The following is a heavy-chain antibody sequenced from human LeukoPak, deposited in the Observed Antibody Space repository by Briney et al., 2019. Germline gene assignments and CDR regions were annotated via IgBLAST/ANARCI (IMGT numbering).Heavy chain of an antibody. Sequence: GGSLRLSCAASGFTFSSYAMSWVRQAPGKGLEWVSAISGSGGSTNYADSVKGRFTISRDNSKNTLYLQMNSLRAEDTAVYYCAKDLSNWNYRGGDSWGQGTLVTVSS. CDR3: AKDLSNWNYRGGDS. V-gene: IGHV3-23*01. CDR1: GFTFSSYA. D-gene: IGHD1-7*01. J-gene: IGHJ4*02. CDR2: ISGSGGST.